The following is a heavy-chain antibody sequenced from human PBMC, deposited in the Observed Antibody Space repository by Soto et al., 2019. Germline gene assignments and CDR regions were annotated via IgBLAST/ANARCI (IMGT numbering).Heavy chain of an antibody. Sequence: GRPLRLPCAASGVTFGGYGMHWVRKAPGKGLEWVAVISYDGSNKYYADSVKGRFTISRDNSKNTLYLQMNSLRAEDTAVYYCAKDRGDIVVVPAAMQGGHYYYYYGMDVWGQGTTVTVSS. CDR1: GVTFGGYG. CDR2: ISYDGSNK. CDR3: AKDRGDIVVVPAAMQGGHYYYYYGMDV. D-gene: IGHD2-2*01. J-gene: IGHJ6*02. V-gene: IGHV3-30*18.